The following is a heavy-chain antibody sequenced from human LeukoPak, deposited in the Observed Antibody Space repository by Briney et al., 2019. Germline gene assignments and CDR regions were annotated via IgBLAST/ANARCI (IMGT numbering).Heavy chain of an antibody. J-gene: IGHJ4*02. CDR3: ARGKQWQVRAGFDY. CDR1: GGSFSGYY. V-gene: IGHV4-34*01. CDR2: INHSGST. Sequence: SETLSLTCAVYGGSFSGYYWSWIRQPPGKGLEWIGEINHSGSTNYNPSLKSRVTISVDTSKNQFSLKLSSVTAADTAVYYCARGKQWQVRAGFDYWGQGTLVTVSS. D-gene: IGHD6-19*01.